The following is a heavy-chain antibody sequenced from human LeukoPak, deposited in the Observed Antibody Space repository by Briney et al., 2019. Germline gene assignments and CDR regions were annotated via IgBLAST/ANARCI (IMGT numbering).Heavy chain of an antibody. CDR3: AKEYYYDSSGFDY. D-gene: IGHD3-22*01. CDR2: ISSDGSNK. J-gene: IGHJ4*02. V-gene: IGHV3-30*04. Sequence: GGSLRLSCAASGFTFSSYAMHWVRQAPGKGPEWVAVISSDGSNKYYADSVKGRFTISRYNTKNTLYRQMSSRRAEDTAVYYCAKEYYYDSSGFDYWGQGTLVTVSS. CDR1: GFTFSSYA.